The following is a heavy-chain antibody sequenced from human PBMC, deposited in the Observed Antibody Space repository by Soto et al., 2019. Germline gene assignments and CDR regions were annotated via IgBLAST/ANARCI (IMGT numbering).Heavy chain of an antibody. Sequence: SETLSLTCTVSGASIINHYWAWIRQSPGRGLESIGYVSNTATTNYNPSLKSRVTISVDTSKNQFSLKLTSVTAADTAVYYCARDKITGLFDYWGQGTLVTVSS. V-gene: IGHV4-59*11. D-gene: IGHD2-8*02. J-gene: IGHJ4*02. CDR2: VSNTATT. CDR3: ARDKITGLFDY. CDR1: GASIINHY.